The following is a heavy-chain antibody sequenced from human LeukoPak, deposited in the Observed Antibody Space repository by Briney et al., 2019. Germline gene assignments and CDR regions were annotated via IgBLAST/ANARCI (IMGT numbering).Heavy chain of an antibody. J-gene: IGHJ4*02. CDR2: INHSGST. Sequence: SETLSLTCAVYGGSFSGYYWSWIRQPPGKGLEWIGEINHSGSTNYNPSLKSRVTISVDTSKNQFSLKLSSVTAADTAVYYCAIRGSGWVLSVDYWGQGNLVTVSS. CDR3: AIRGSGWVLSVDY. D-gene: IGHD6-19*01. CDR1: GGSFSGYY. V-gene: IGHV4-34*01.